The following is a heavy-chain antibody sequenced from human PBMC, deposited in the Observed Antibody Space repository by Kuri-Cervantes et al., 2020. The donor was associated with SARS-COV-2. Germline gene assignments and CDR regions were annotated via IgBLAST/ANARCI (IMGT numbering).Heavy chain of an antibody. V-gene: IGHV3-53*01. CDR2: IYSGGST. CDR3: TTAGSY. J-gene: IGHJ4*02. Sequence: GGSLRLSCTASGFIFSDYYMTWIRQAPGKGLEWVSVIYSGGSTYYADSVKGRFTISRDNSKNTLYLQMNSLKTEDTAVYYCTTAGSYWGQGTLVTVSS. D-gene: IGHD1-26*01. CDR1: GFIFSDYY.